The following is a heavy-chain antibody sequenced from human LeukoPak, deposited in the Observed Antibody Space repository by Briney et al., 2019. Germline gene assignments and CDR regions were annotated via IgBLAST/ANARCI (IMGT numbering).Heavy chain of an antibody. CDR2: IYYSGSA. CDR3: ARVNYGSATKEDY. J-gene: IGHJ4*02. V-gene: IGHV4-31*03. Sequence: SETLSLTCTVSGGSISSGGYYWSWIRQHPGKGLEWIGYIYYSGSAYYIPSLKSRVTISVDTSENQFSPKLSSVTAADTAVYYCARVNYGSATKEDYWGQGTLVTVSS. D-gene: IGHD3-10*01. CDR1: GGSISSGGYY.